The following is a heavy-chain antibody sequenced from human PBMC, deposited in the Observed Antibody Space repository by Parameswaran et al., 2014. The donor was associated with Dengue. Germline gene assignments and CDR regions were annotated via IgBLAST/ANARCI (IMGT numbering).Heavy chain of an antibody. CDR2: LYYSGNT. CDR1: GDSISSYS. J-gene: IGHJ4*02. Sequence: ASETLSLTCTVSGDSISSYSWTWIRQPPGKGLEWIGCLYYSGNTNYNPSLKSRVTISGDTSKNQFSLKLYSVTAADTAVYYCARQDGDMVRGVKGYYFDFWGPGTLVTVSS. V-gene: IGHV4-59*08. D-gene: IGHD3-10*01. CDR3: ARQDGDMVRGVKGYYFDF.